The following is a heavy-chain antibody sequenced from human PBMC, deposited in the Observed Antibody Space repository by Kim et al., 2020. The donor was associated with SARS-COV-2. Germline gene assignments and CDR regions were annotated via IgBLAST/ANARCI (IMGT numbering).Heavy chain of an antibody. CDR2: ISWDGGST. Sequence: GGSLRLSCAASGFTFDDYTMHWVRQAPGKGLEWVSLISWDGGSTYYADSVKGRFTISRDNSKNSLYLQMNSLRTEDTALYYCAKDSSPPGSTMVRGAILLGGHFDYWGQGTLVTVSS. V-gene: IGHV3-43*01. D-gene: IGHD3-10*01. J-gene: IGHJ4*02. CDR1: GFTFDDYT. CDR3: AKDSSPPGSTMVRGAILLGGHFDY.